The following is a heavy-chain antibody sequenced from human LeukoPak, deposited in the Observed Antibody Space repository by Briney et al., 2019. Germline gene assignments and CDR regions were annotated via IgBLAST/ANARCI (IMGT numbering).Heavy chain of an antibody. CDR2: IYHGGST. J-gene: IGHJ6*04. D-gene: IGHD3-22*01. CDR1: GYSISSGYY. V-gene: IGHV4-38-2*02. CDR3: ARDLRDSSGVAAV. Sequence: SETLSLTCAVSGYSISSGYYWGWIRQPPGKGLEWVGSIYHGGSTYYNPSLKSRVTISVDTSKNHFSLKLSSVTAADTAVYYCARDLRDSSGVAAVWGKGTTVTVSS.